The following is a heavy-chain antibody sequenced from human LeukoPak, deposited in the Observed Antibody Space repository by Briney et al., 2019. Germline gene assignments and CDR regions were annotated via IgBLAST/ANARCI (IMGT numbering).Heavy chain of an antibody. CDR1: GYTFTNYY. Sequence: ASVKVSCKTSGYTFTNYYIHWVRQAPGQGLEWMGWISAYNGNTNYAQKLQGRVTMTTDTSTSTAYMELRSLRSDDTAVYYCARDRLYGSGSYWEGYYYYYYGMDVWGQGTTVTVSS. CDR3: ARDRLYGSGSYWEGYYYYYYGMDV. D-gene: IGHD3-10*01. CDR2: ISAYNGNT. J-gene: IGHJ6*02. V-gene: IGHV1-18*04.